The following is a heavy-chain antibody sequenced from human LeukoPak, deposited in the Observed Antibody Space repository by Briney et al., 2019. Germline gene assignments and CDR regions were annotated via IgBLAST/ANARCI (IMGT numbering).Heavy chain of an antibody. V-gene: IGHV1-18*01. CDR3: ARDHCSGGSCLYNWFDP. CDR1: GYTFTSYG. Sequence: ASVKVSCKASGYTFTSYGISWVRQAPGQGLEWMGWISAYNGNTNYAQKLQGRVTMTTDTSTSTAYMELRSLRSDDTAVYYCARDHCSGGSCLYNWFDPWGQGTLVTVSP. CDR2: ISAYNGNT. D-gene: IGHD2-15*01. J-gene: IGHJ5*02.